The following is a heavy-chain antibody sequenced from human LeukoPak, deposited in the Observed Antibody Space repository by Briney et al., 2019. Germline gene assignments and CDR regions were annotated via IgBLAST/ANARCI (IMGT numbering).Heavy chain of an antibody. Sequence: ASVKVSCKASGYTFTGYYLHWARQAPGQGLEWMGWINPNGGGREYAQKFQGRVNMTRDTAISTAYMELSSLTFDDTAIYYCARVGYFYGTGSQTGGYLDYWGQGTLVTVSS. CDR2: INPNGGGR. CDR3: ARVGYFYGTGSQTGGYLDY. J-gene: IGHJ4*02. CDR1: GYTFTGYY. V-gene: IGHV1-2*02. D-gene: IGHD3-10*01.